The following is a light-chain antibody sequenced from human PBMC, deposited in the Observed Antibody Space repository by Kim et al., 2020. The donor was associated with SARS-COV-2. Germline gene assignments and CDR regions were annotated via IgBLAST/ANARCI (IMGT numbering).Light chain of an antibody. J-gene: IGKJ1*01. CDR2: WAS. CDR3: HQYYRTPWT. CDR1: QSVLYSSNNENY. V-gene: IGKV4-1*01. Sequence: DIVMTQSPDSLAVYLGERATINCKSSQSVLYSSNNENYLAWYQQKPGQPPKLLIYWASTRESGVPDRFSGSGSGTDFTLTISSLQAEDVAVYYCHQYYRTPWTFGQGTKVDIK.